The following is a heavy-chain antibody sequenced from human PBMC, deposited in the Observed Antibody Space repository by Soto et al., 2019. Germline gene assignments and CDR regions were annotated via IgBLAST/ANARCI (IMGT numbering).Heavy chain of an antibody. V-gene: IGHV3-23*01. CDR2: ISGSGGST. D-gene: IGHD6-19*01. J-gene: IGHJ3*02. Sequence: EVQLLESGGGLVQPGGSLRLSCAASGFTFNSYAMSWVRQAPGKGLEWVSTISGSGGSTYYADSVKGGFTISRDNSKQTLYLQMNSVRAEDTVVYYWGNGGGAYSSGWYGAFDIWGQGTMVTVSS. CDR1: GFTFNSYA. CDR3: GNGGGAYSSGWYGAFDI.